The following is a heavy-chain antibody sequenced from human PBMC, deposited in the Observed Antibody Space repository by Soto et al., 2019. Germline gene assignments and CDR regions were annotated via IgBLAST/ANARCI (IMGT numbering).Heavy chain of an antibody. CDR2: ISYEGSNK. J-gene: IGHJ6*02. CDR3: TKDLRGYYYGSGSYHYAMDV. D-gene: IGHD3-10*01. V-gene: IGHV3-30*18. Sequence: QVQLVESGGGVVQPGRSLRLSCATSGFTFSSYAMHWVRQAPGKELEWVAVISYEGSNKKYADSVKGRFTMSRDNSNNTLYLQMTSLRAEDAAVYYCTKDLRGYYYGSGSYHYAMDVWGQGTTVTVSS. CDR1: GFTFSSYA.